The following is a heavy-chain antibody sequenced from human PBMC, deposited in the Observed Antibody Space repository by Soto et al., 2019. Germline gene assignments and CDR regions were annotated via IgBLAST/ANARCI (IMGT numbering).Heavy chain of an antibody. Sequence: SETVSLTCAVFGGSISNSNWWTCVRQPPGKGLDWIGEIFHSGSTNYNSSLMGRVTISVDKANNQFYMELSSLRSEDTAVYYCARRGVATGFDYWGQGTLVTVSS. V-gene: IGHV4-4*02. CDR2: IFHSGST. D-gene: IGHD5-12*01. J-gene: IGHJ4*02. CDR1: GGSISNSNW. CDR3: ARRGVATGFDY.